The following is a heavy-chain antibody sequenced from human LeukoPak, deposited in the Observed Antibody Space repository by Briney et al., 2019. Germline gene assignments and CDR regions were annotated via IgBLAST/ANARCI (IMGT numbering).Heavy chain of an antibody. CDR1: DGSINNITYY. CDR3: ARDLSYGSTL. D-gene: IGHD5-18*01. V-gene: IGHV4-39*07. J-gene: IGHJ4*02. Sequence: SETLSLTCTVSDGSINNITYYWGWIRQPPGKGLEWIGVIYYSGTTYFYPSLKSRVTISVDRSKNQFSLKLSSMTAADTAVYYCARDLSYGSTLWGQGTLVTVSS. CDR2: IYYSGTT.